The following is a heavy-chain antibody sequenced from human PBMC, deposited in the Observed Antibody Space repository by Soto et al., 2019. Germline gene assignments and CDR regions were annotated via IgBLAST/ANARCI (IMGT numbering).Heavy chain of an antibody. CDR2: IYYSGST. CDR3: ARASTTVTTLDY. D-gene: IGHD4-17*01. V-gene: IGHV4-30-4*01. Sequence: PSETLSLTCTVSGGSISSGDYYLRWIRPPPGKGLEWIGYIYYSGSTYYNPSLKSRVTISVDRSKNQFSLKLSSVTAADTAVYYCARASTTVTTLDYWGQGTLVTVSS. CDR1: GGSISSGDYY. J-gene: IGHJ4*02.